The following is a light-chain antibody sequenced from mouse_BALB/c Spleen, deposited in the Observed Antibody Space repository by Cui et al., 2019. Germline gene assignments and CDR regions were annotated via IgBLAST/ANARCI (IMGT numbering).Light chain of an antibody. V-gene: IGKV4-80*01. CDR1: TSVSY. CDR2: STS. J-gene: IGKJ1*01. CDR3: HQWSSYPWT. Sequence: QIVITQSTAIMSASLGEEITLTCSASTSVSYKFWYQQKSGTSPKLLIYSTSNLASGVPSRFIGSGSGTFYSLTISSVEAEDAADYYCHQWSSYPWTFGGGTKLEIK.